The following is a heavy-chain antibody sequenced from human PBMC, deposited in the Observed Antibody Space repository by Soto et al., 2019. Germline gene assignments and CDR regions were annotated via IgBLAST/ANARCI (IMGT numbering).Heavy chain of an antibody. CDR3: ARAYLGRLPRRADYYYALDV. CDR1: GFTFSSYS. V-gene: IGHV3-21*01. CDR2: ISSSSSYI. D-gene: IGHD1-26*01. Sequence: PGGSLRLSCAASGFTFSSYSMNWVRQAPGKGLEWVSSISSSSSYIYYADSVKGRFTISRDNAKNSLYLQMNSLTTGDTAVYYCARAYLGRLPRRADYYYALDVWGQGTTVTVS. J-gene: IGHJ6*02.